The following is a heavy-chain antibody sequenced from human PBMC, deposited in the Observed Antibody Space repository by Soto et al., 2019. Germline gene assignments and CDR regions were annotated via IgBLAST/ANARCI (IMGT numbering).Heavy chain of an antibody. D-gene: IGHD6-13*01. Sequence: EVQLVESGGGLVQPGGSLRLSCAASGFTFTSYCMHWVRQAPGKGLVWVSRTNSDGSSSTYADSVKGRFTLSRDNAKNTLYLQMHSLRAEEKDVYYCASWLEAVGRGSKWNSWFDPGGQGTLVTVSS. CDR3: ASWLEAVGRGSKWNSWFDP. J-gene: IGHJ5*02. V-gene: IGHV3-74*01. CDR2: TNSDGSSS. CDR1: GFTFTSYC.